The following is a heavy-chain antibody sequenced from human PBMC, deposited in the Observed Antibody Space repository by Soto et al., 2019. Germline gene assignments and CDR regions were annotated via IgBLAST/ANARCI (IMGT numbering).Heavy chain of an antibody. V-gene: IGHV1-69*13. Sequence: SVKVSCKASGGTFSSYAISWVRQAPGQGLEWMGGIIPIFGTANYAQKFQGRVTITADESASTAYMELSSLRSEDTAVYYCASTLRGYYYYGMDVWGQGTTVTVSS. J-gene: IGHJ6*02. CDR1: GGTFSSYA. CDR2: IIPIFGTA. CDR3: ASTLRGYYYYGMDV.